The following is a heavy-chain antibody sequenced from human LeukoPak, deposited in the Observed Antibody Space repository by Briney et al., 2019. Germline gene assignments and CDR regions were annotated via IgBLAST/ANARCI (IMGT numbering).Heavy chain of an antibody. V-gene: IGHV3-7*01. CDR1: GFTFSSYW. J-gene: IGHJ4*02. CDR3: ARERMYSGSGSTFPYYVY. CDR2: IKPDGSER. D-gene: IGHD3-10*01. Sequence: PGGSLRLSCAASGFTFSSYWMSWVRQSPGKGLEWVANIKPDGSERYYVDSVKGRFTISRDNARNALFLEMNSLRAEDTAVYYCARERMYSGSGSTFPYYVYWGQGTLVIVSS.